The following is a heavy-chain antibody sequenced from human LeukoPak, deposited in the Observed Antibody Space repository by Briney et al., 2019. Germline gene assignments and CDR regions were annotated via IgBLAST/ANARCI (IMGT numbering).Heavy chain of an antibody. D-gene: IGHD4-17*01. CDR2: INHSGST. CDR3: ARGEGNYGDYVGAFDI. CDR1: GGSFSGYY. J-gene: IGHJ3*02. Sequence: SETLSLTCAVYGGSFSGYYWSWIRQPPGKGLEWIGEINHSGSTNYNPSLKSRVTMPVDTSKNQFSLKLSSVTAADTAVYYCARGEGNYGDYVGAFDIWGQGTMVTVSS. V-gene: IGHV4-34*01.